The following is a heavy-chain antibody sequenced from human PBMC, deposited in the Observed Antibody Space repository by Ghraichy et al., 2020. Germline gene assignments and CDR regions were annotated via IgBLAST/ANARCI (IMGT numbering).Heavy chain of an antibody. CDR1: GFTFSSYW. J-gene: IGHJ4*02. CDR3: AGDYRSAGAAVPQPVGY. V-gene: IGHV3-7*01. Sequence: GGSLRLSCAASGFTFSSYWMTWVRQAPGKGLEWVANIKQDGTGMYYVDSVAGRFTISRDNAKNSLYLQMNSLRVEDTAVYYCAGDYRSAGAAVPQPVGYWGQGTQVAVSS. D-gene: IGHD6-13*01. CDR2: IKQDGTGM.